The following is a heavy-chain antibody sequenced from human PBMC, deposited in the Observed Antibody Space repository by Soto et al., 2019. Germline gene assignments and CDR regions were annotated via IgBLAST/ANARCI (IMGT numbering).Heavy chain of an antibody. CDR3: ARGPRYCSTTTCFSGVTWFDP. CDR1: GYIFTSYG. CDR2: ISSYNGNT. Sequence: ASVKVSCKASGYIFTSYGISWVRQAPGQGLEGMGWISSYNGNTNYAQKGQGRVTLTTDTSTSTTYMELRSLRSDDTAVYYCARGPRYCSTTTCFSGVTWFDPWGQGTLVTVSS. D-gene: IGHD2-2*01. J-gene: IGHJ5*02. V-gene: IGHV1-18*04.